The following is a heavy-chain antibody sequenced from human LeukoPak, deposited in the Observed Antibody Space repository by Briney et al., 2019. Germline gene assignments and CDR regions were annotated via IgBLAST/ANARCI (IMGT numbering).Heavy chain of an antibody. V-gene: IGHV4-59*01. CDR1: GGSISSYY. CDR2: IYYSGGT. Sequence: SETLSLTCTVSGGSISSYYWSWIRQPPGKGLEWIGCIYYSGGTNYNPSLKSRVTISVDTSKNQFSLKLSSVTAADTAVYYCARVYSGGAAQVDYWGQGTLVTVSS. CDR3: ARVYSGGAAQVDY. D-gene: IGHD1-26*01. J-gene: IGHJ4*02.